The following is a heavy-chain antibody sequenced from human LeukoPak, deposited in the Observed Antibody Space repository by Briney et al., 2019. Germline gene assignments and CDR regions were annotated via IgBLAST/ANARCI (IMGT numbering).Heavy chain of an antibody. D-gene: IGHD6-19*01. CDR1: GYTFTGYY. CDR3: AREGEQWLVGSGFDY. CDR2: INPNSGGT. V-gene: IGHV1-2*02. Sequence: ASVKVSCKASGYTFTGYYMHWVRQAPGQGLEWMGWINPNSGGTNYAQKLQGRVTMTRDTSISTAYMELSRLRSDDTAVYYCAREGEQWLVGSGFDYWGQGTLVTVSS. J-gene: IGHJ4*02.